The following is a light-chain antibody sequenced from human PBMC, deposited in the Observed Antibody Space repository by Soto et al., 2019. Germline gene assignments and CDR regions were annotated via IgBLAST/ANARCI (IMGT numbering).Light chain of an antibody. V-gene: IGKV1-9*01. CDR3: QQPNGLT. CDR2: AAS. CDR1: QGISSY. Sequence: DIQLTQSPSFLSASVGDRVTITCRASQGISSYLAWYQQKPGKAPKLLIYAASTLQSGVPSRFSGSGSGTESTLTISSLQPEDFATYYCQQPNGLTFGGGTKVEIK. J-gene: IGKJ4*01.